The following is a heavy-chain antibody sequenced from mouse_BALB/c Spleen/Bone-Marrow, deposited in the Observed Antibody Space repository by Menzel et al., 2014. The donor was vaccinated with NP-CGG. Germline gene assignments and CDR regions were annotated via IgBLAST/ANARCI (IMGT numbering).Heavy chain of an antibody. J-gene: IGHJ1*01. D-gene: IGHD2-4*01. V-gene: IGHV14-3*02. CDR1: GFNIKDTY. CDR2: IDPANGNT. Sequence: EVQLLQSGAELVKPGASVKLSCTASGFNIKDTYMHWVKQRPEQGLEWIGRIDPANGNTKYDPKFQGKATITADTSSNTAYLQLSSLTSEDTAVYYCATMITDWYFDVWGAGTTVPVSS. CDR3: ATMITDWYFDV.